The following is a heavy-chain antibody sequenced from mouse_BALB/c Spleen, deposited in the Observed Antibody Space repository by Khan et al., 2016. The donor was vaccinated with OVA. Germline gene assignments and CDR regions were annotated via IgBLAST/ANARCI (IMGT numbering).Heavy chain of an antibody. CDR1: GYIFTNYL. D-gene: IGHD4-1*01. J-gene: IGHJ2*01. CDR2: INPYNGAT. Sequence: EVQLQESGPELVKPGTSVKMSCKASGYIFTNYLIHWVKQKPGQGLEWIGYINPYNGATKYNEKFKGKATLTSDKSSIQAYMELSSLTSEDSAVYSGARGNWQSYYVDYWGQGTTLTGSS. V-gene: IGHV1S136*01. CDR3: ARGNWQSYYVDY.